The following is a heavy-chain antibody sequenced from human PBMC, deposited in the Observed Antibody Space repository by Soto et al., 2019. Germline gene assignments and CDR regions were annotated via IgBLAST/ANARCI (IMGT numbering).Heavy chain of an antibody. CDR1: GFTFDDYA. CDR2: ISWNSGSI. V-gene: IGHV3-9*01. CDR3: AKDMGWLASYYYYGMDV. Sequence: EVQLVESVGGLVQPGRSLRLSCAASGFTFDDYAMHWVRQAPGKGLEWVSGISWNSGSIGYADSVKGRFTISRDNAKNSLYLQMNSLRAEDTALYYWAKDMGWLASYYYYGMDVWGQGTTVTVSS. J-gene: IGHJ6*02. D-gene: IGHD6-19*01.